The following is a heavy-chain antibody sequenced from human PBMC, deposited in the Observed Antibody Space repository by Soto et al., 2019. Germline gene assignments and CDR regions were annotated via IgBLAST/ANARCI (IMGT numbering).Heavy chain of an antibody. CDR3: ASSSSGCYFDY. V-gene: IGHV3-23*01. D-gene: IGHD6-19*01. Sequence: EVQLLESGGGLVQPGGSLRLSCAASGFTFSSYAMNWVRQAPGKGLEWVSVISGSGGSTYYADSVKGRFTISRDNSKNPLYLQMNSLRAEDKAVYYWASSSSGCYFDYWGQGTLVTVSS. CDR1: GFTFSSYA. CDR2: ISGSGGST. J-gene: IGHJ4*02.